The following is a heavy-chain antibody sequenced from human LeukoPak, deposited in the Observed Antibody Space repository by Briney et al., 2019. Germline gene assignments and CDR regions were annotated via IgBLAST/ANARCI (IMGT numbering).Heavy chain of an antibody. V-gene: IGHV4-38-2*02. Sequence: SETLSLTCTVSGYSISSGYYWGWIRQPPGKGLEWIGSIYHSGSTYYNPSLKSRVTISVDTSKNQFSLKLSSVTAADTAVYYCARDPDGSSSNPEGYLGQGTLVTVSS. J-gene: IGHJ4*02. CDR2: IYHSGST. D-gene: IGHD6-13*01. CDR3: ARDPDGSSSNPEGY. CDR1: GYSISSGYY.